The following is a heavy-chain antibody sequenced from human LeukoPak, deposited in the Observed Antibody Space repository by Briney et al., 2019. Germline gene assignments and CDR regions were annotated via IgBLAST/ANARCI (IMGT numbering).Heavy chain of an antibody. J-gene: IGHJ4*02. CDR1: GGSVSSYF. V-gene: IGHV4-59*02. Sequence: SETLSLTCTVSGGSVSSYFWSWIRQPPGKGLEWIGYAYYSGSTSYNPSLKSRVTISVDTSKTQFSLRLSSVTAADTAVYYCARAKQWYSSSWYLDYWGQGTLVTVSS. CDR2: AYYSGST. D-gene: IGHD6-13*01. CDR3: ARAKQWYSSSWYLDY.